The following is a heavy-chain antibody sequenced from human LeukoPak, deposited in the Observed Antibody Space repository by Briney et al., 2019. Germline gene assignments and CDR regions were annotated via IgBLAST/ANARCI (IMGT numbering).Heavy chain of an antibody. Sequence: PGGSLRLSCAASGFNFHNDWMNWVRQAPGKGLEWVGRIKSEIDGGATDYAAPVKGRFTLSRDDSENTVYLQMNSLKTEDTAVYYCARGPYGSSWINNWFDPWGQGTLVTVSS. V-gene: IGHV3-15*07. CDR1: GFNFHNDW. CDR2: IKSEIDGGAT. CDR3: ARGPYGSSWINNWFDP. D-gene: IGHD6-13*01. J-gene: IGHJ5*02.